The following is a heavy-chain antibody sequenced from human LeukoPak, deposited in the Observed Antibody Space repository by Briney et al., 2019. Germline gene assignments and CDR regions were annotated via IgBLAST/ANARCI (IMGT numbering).Heavy chain of an antibody. J-gene: IGHJ6*03. CDR3: ARVWPFYYYYYMDV. CDR2: INHSGST. Sequence: SETLSVTCAVYGGSFSGYYWSWIRQPPGKGLEWIGEINHSGSTNYNPSLKSRVTISVDTSKNQFSLKLSSVTAADTAVYYCARVWPFYYYYYMDVWGKGTTVTVSS. CDR1: GGSFSGYY. V-gene: IGHV4-34*01.